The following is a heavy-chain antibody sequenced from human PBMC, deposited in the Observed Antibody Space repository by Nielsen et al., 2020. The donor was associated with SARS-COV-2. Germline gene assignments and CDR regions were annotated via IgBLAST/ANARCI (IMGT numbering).Heavy chain of an antibody. D-gene: IGHD3-3*01. CDR2: ISYSGST. CDR3: ARSHYYDFWSGYYSSGYYYGMDV. V-gene: IGHV4-59*01. J-gene: IGHJ6*02. Sequence: WIRQPPGKGLEWVGFISYSGSTNYNPSLKSRVTISVDTSKNQFSLKLSSVTAADTAVYYCARSHYYDFWSGYYSSGYYYGMDVWSQGTTVTVSS.